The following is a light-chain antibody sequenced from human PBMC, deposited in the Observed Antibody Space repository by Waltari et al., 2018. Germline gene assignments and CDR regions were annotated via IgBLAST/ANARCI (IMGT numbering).Light chain of an antibody. V-gene: IGKV3-11*01. Sequence: EIVLTQSPVTLSVSPGERVTLSCRASTSIDFQLAWYQQRPGQAPRLVISDASYRATGIPARFSGSGSGTDFTLTISSLEPEDIATYYCQQRSRWPLTFGGGTKVEF. CDR2: DAS. J-gene: IGKJ4*01. CDR1: TSIDFQ. CDR3: QQRSRWPLT.